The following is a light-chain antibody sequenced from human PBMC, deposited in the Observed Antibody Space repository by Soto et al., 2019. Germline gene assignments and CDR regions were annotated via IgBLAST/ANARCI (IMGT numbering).Light chain of an antibody. J-gene: IGKJ1*01. V-gene: IGKV1-5*03. CDR2: KAS. CDR1: QSISSW. CDR3: QQYNSYPWA. Sequence: DIQMTQSPSTRSAPVRDRLHISCRASQSISSWLAWYQQKPGKAPKLLIYKASSLESGVPSRFSGSGSGTEFTLTISSMQPDDFATYYCQQYNSYPWAFGQGTKVDIK.